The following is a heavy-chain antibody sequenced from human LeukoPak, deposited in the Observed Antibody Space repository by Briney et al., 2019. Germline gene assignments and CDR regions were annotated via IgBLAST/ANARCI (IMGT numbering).Heavy chain of an antibody. CDR2: IKQDGSEK. J-gene: IGHJ4*02. D-gene: IGHD3-10*01. CDR1: GFTFSSYW. CDR3: ARGSSGGSGSYYRVY. Sequence: PGGSLRLSCAASGFTFSSYWMSWVRQAPGKGLEWVANIKQDGSEKYYVDSVKGRFTISRDNAKNSLYLQMNSLRAEDTAVYYCARGSSGGSGSYYRVYWGQGTLVTVSS. V-gene: IGHV3-7*01.